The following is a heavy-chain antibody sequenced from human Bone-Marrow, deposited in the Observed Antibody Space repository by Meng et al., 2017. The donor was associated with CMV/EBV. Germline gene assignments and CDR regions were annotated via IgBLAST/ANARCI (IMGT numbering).Heavy chain of an antibody. CDR1: GFSFSEYR. D-gene: IGHD3-3*01. Sequence: GESLKISCAASGFSFSEYRMNWARQAPGKGLEWVSYIDVSGATMYYADSVKGRFTISRDNAKNSLYLQMNSLRAEDTAVYYCARDSELEWLYYGMDVWGQGTTVTVSS. V-gene: IGHV3-48*04. CDR3: ARDSELEWLYYGMDV. CDR2: IDVSGATM. J-gene: IGHJ6*02.